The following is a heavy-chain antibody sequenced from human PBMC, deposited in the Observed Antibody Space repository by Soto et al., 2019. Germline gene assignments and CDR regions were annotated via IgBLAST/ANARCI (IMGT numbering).Heavy chain of an antibody. V-gene: IGHV1-69*12. CDR2: IIPIFGTA. D-gene: IGHD3-10*01. CDR1: VGPFSSYA. CDR3: ARERVSDYGSGNYFDY. Sequence: QVQLVQSGAEVKKPGSSVKVSCKASVGPFSSYAISWVRQAPGQGREWMGGIIPIFGTANYAQKFQGRVTITADESTSTAYMELSSLRAEDTAVYYCARERVSDYGSGNYFDYWGQGTLVTVSS. J-gene: IGHJ4*02.